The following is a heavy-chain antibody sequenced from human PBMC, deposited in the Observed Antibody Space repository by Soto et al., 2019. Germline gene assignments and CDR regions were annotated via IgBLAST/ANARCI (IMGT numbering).Heavy chain of an antibody. Sequence: QVQLVESGGGVVQPGRSLRLSCAASGFTFSSYAMHWVRQAPGKGLEWVAVISYDGSNKYYADSVKGRFTISRDNSKNTLYRQMNSLRAEDTVVYYCGSLTTTWGQGTLVTVSS. CDR1: GFTFSSYA. J-gene: IGHJ4*02. D-gene: IGHD4-17*01. CDR3: GSLTTT. V-gene: IGHV3-30-3*01. CDR2: ISYDGSNK.